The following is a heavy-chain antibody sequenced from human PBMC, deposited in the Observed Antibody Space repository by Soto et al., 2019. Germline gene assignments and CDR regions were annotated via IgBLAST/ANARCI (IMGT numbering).Heavy chain of an antibody. D-gene: IGHD4-17*01. J-gene: IGHJ4*02. CDR1: GGSISSGGYY. V-gene: IGHV4-31*03. Sequence: QVQLQESGPGLVKPSQTLSLTCTVSGGSISSGGYYWSWIRQHPGKGLEWIGYIYYSGSTYYNPSLKSRVTISVDTSKNQCSLKLSSVTAADTAVYYCARGDDYGDSSTFFDYWGQGTLVTVSS. CDR3: ARGDDYGDSSTFFDY. CDR2: IYYSGST.